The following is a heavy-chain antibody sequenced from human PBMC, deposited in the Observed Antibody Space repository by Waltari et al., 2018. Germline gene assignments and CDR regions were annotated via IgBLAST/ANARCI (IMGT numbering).Heavy chain of an antibody. CDR1: VGSISSYY. CDR2: IYYSGST. V-gene: IGHV4-59*01. Sequence: QVQLQESGPGLVKPSETLSLTCTVSVGSISSYYWSWIRQPPGQGLARVGYIYYSGSTNYNPSLKSRVTISVDTSKNQFSLKLSSVTAADTAVYYCARQNYDFWSGYYPNHYYYYYMDVWGKGTTVTISS. CDR3: ARQNYDFWSGYYPNHYYYYYMDV. D-gene: IGHD3-3*01. J-gene: IGHJ6*03.